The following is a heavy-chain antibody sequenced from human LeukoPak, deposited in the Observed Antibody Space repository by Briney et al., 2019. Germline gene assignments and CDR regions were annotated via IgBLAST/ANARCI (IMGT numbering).Heavy chain of an antibody. J-gene: IGHJ4*02. CDR1: GGTFSSYA. V-gene: IGHV1-69*04. D-gene: IGHD4-17*01. Sequence: ASVKVSCKASGGTFSSYAISWVRQGPGQGLEWMGRIIPILGIANYAQKFQGRVTITADKSTSTAYMELSSLRSEDTAVYYCARSYYGDYGNFDYWGQGTLVTVSS. CDR2: IIPILGIA. CDR3: ARSYYGDYGNFDY.